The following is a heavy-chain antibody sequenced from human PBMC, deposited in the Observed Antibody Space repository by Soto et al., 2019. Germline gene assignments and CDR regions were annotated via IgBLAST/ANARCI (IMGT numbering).Heavy chain of an antibody. CDR1: GYTFTNYY. V-gene: IGHV1-46*01. CDR2: INPRGGST. CDR3: ARVYCSGGSCFSIDY. J-gene: IGHJ4*02. Sequence: QVQLVQSGAEVKKPGASVKVSCKASGYTFTNYYMHWVRQAPGQGLEWMGVINPRGGSTTYAQKFQGRITMTGDTSTSTVYMELGSLRSEDTAVYYCARVYCSGGSCFSIDYWGQGTLVTVSS. D-gene: IGHD2-15*01.